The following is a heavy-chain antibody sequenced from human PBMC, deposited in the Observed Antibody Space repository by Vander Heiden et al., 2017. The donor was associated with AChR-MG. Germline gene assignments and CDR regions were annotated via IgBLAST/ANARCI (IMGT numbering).Heavy chain of an antibody. D-gene: IGHD1-26*01. CDR1: GFNPSNYA. J-gene: IGHJ4*02. V-gene: IGHV3-30*04. CDR2: TSYDGSDT. Sequence: QVRLVESGGGLVQPARSLRLSCAASGFNPSNYAMHWVRQAPGKGLEWVAVTSYDGSDTYYADSVKGRFTISRDNSKNTLQLQMNSLRVEDTAFYYCARNAYPLAGTTLDYWGRGTLVTVAS. CDR3: ARNAYPLAGTTLDY.